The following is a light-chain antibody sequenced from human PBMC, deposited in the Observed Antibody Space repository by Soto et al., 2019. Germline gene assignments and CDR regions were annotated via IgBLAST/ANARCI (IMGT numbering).Light chain of an antibody. CDR3: QQSYVTPWT. V-gene: IGKV1-39*01. CDR1: QDISSS. Sequence: DIQMTQSPSSLSASIVDRVTISCRASQDISSSLNWYQHKSGKAPKLLIHAASGLHSGVPSRFSGSGSGTDFTLTISSLQPEDFATYYCQQSYVTPWTFGQGTKVDIK. CDR2: AAS. J-gene: IGKJ1*01.